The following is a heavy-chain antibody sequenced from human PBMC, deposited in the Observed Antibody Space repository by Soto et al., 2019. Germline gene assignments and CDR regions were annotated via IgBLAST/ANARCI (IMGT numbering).Heavy chain of an antibody. V-gene: IGHV3-53*01. CDR3: ATWLQREHAYDV. J-gene: IGHJ3*01. Sequence: LRLSCAVVGMTVSGKKYVAWVRQAPGKGLEWVSGVYDADGKYYADSVKGRFTTSRDSSKTIVYLEMNDLGPEDTAIYYCATWLQREHAYDVWGQGTTVTVSS. D-gene: IGHD1-1*01. CDR1: GMTVSGKKY. CDR2: VYDADGK.